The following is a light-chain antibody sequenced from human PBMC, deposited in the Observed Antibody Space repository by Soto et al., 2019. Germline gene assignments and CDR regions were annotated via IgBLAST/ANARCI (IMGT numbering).Light chain of an antibody. CDR2: DAS. CDR3: QQYHSYWT. CDR1: QNIRSR. Sequence: DVQMAHSPSTLSASVGDRVTITCRASQNIRSRLAWFQQKPGKAPKLLIYDASSLESGVPQRFSGSGSGTEFTLTISSLQTDDFSTYYCQQYHSYWTFGQGTKVDI. J-gene: IGKJ1*01. V-gene: IGKV1-5*01.